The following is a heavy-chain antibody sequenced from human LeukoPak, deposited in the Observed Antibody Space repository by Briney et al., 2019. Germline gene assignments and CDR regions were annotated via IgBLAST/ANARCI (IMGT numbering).Heavy chain of an antibody. V-gene: IGHV3-11*05. Sequence: PGGSLRLSCAASGFNFSDHHMAWIRQAPGKGLEWISYILGSSSYRNSADSVKGRFTISRDNAKNPLYLQMNSLRGEDTAVYYCARDLSASERAMDVWGQGTTVIVSS. CDR1: GFNFSDHH. D-gene: IGHD3-3*01. J-gene: IGHJ6*02. CDR2: ILGSSSYR. CDR3: ARDLSASERAMDV.